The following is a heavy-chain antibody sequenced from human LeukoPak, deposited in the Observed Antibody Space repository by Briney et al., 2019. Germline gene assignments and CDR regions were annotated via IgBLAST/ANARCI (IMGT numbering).Heavy chain of an antibody. CDR3: ARRWGNIVGVTYEY. D-gene: IGHD3-16*01. CDR2: IYYTGST. CDR1: GSSITSVSHY. Sequence: KPSETLSLTCTISGSSITSVSHYWGWIRQPPGKGLEWIGDIYYTGSTYYSPSLRSRVTMSVHTSENQFSLRLNSVTAVDTAVYYCARRWGNIVGVTYEYWGQGTLVTASS. V-gene: IGHV4-39*01. J-gene: IGHJ4*02.